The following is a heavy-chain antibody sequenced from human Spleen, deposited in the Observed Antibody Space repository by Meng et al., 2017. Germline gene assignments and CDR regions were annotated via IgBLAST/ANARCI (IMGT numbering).Heavy chain of an antibody. Sequence: QLQRQGSGPGLVKPSETLSLTCTVSGDSISTSYYWAWIRQPPGKGLEWIANIYYSGSTYYNPSLKSRVTISVDTSKNQFSLKVSSVTAADTAVYYCARAGGWFDPWGQGSLVTVSS. V-gene: IGHV4-39*07. CDR2: IYYSGST. CDR3: ARAGGWFDP. J-gene: IGHJ5*02. CDR1: GDSISTSYY. D-gene: IGHD1-26*01.